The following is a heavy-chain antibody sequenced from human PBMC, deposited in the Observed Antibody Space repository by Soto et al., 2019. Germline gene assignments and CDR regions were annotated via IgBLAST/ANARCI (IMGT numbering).Heavy chain of an antibody. CDR2: IYYSGRT. CDR1: GESISSSSYY. Sequence: LSLTCIVSGESISSSSYYWGWIRQPPGKGLEWIGSIYYSGRTYYNPSFKSRVTISIDTSKDQFSLKLSSVTATDTAVYYCARQRTTVVTQAYFDHWGQGALVTVSS. D-gene: IGHD2-21*02. CDR3: ARQRTTVVTQAYFDH. J-gene: IGHJ4*02. V-gene: IGHV4-39*01.